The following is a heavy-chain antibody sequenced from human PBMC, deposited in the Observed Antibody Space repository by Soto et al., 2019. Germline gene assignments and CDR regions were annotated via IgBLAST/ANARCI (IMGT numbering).Heavy chain of an antibody. J-gene: IGHJ5*02. CDR1: GGSISDGDYF. V-gene: IGHV4-30-4*01. D-gene: IGHD3-22*01. Sequence: LSLTCTVSGGSISDGDYFWTWIRLPPGKGLEWIGCIYYRGSTYYSPSLRSRVMISVDTSKNQFTLKMNSVTAADTAVYYYARDNPYYASGSHSNWFDPWGQGTPVTVSS. CDR2: IYYRGST. CDR3: ARDNPYYASGSHSNWFDP.